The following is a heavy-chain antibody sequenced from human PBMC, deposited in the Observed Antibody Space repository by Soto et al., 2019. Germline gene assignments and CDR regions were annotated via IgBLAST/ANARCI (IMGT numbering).Heavy chain of an antibody. V-gene: IGHV3-72*01. CDR3: AGVGGAPTWFDP. CDR1: GFTFSDHQ. D-gene: IGHD1-26*01. Sequence: GGSLRLSCAASGFTFSDHQMDWVRQAPGKGLEWVGRTRNKANSYTTEYAASVKGRFTISRDDSKNSLYLQMNSLKTEDTAVYYWAGVGGAPTWFDPWGQGPLVTVSS. J-gene: IGHJ5*02. CDR2: TRNKANSYTT.